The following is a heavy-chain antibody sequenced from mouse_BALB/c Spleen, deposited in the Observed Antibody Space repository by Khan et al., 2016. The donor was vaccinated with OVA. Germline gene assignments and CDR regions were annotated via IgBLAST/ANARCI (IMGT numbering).Heavy chain of an antibody. D-gene: IGHD1-1*01. J-gene: IGHJ4*01. CDR1: GYSITSNYA. CDR3: ARGNYYGYAMDY. V-gene: IGHV3-2*02. CDR2: ISYSGTT. Sequence: EVQLQESGPGLVKPSQSLSLTCTVTGYSITSNYAWNWIRQFPGKKLEWMGYISYSGTTSYNPPLTSRISITRATSKNQFFLQLNSVTTEDTATYYCARGNYYGYAMDYWGQGTSVTVSS.